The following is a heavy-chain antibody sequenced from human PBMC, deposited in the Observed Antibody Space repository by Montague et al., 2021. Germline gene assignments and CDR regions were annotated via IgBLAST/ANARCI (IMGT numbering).Heavy chain of an antibody. CDR2: IFGEGYDT. CDR1: GFPFDDFA. CDR3: SKGRDAPDYYAMDV. J-gene: IGHJ6*02. Sequence: SRSLSFSASGFPFDDFAMHWVRQVPGKGLEWVSLIFGEGYDTKYADSVKGRFTISRDNSRNSLYLQMDSLKPEDSALYFCSKGRDAPDYYAMDVWGQGTTVTVS. V-gene: IGHV3-43*02. D-gene: IGHD3-10*01.